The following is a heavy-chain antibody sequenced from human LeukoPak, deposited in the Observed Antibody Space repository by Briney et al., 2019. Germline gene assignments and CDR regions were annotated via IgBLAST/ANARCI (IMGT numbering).Heavy chain of an antibody. J-gene: IGHJ4*02. D-gene: IGHD5-24*01. CDR2: IYYSGST. CDR3: ARHGRRSGYNWDRYYFDY. V-gene: IGHV4-39*01. Sequence: SETLSLTCTVSGGSLSSSSYYWGWIRQPPGKGLEWIGSIYYSGSTYYNPSLKSRVTISVDTSKNQFSLKLSSVTAADTAVYYCARHGRRSGYNWDRYYFDYWGQGTLVTVSS. CDR1: GGSLSSSSYY.